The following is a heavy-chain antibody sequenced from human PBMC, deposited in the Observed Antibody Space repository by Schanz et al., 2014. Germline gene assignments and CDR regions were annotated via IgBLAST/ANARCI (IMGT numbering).Heavy chain of an antibody. J-gene: IGHJ3*01. Sequence: QVQLVQSGAEVKKPGASVKVSCKASGYTFTSYYMHWVRQVPGQGLEWMGIINPSGGSTSYAQKFQGRVTMTRDTSTSTVYMELSSLRSEDTAVYYCARGIPYCSSTSCSGLDAYDVWGQGTLVTVSS. CDR2: INPSGGST. CDR1: GYTFTSYY. V-gene: IGHV1-46*01. D-gene: IGHD2-2*01. CDR3: ARGIPYCSSTSCSGLDAYDV.